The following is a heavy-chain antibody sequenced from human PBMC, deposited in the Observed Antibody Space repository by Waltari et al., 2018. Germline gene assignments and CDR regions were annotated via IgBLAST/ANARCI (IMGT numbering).Heavy chain of an antibody. CDR2: ISGSSGTS. D-gene: IGHD6-19*01. Sequence: QVQLQESGPGLVKPSETLSLTCAVSGFSIYRGYHWGWNRQPPGKGLEYIGYISGSSGTSNSNPSLKSRVTFSKDTSKNQFSLKLSSVTAADTAVYYCAREAPWGYYSGSYYFDYWGLGVLVTVSS. CDR3: AREAPWGYYSGSYYFDY. CDR1: GFSIYRGYH. J-gene: IGHJ4*02. V-gene: IGHV4-38-2*02.